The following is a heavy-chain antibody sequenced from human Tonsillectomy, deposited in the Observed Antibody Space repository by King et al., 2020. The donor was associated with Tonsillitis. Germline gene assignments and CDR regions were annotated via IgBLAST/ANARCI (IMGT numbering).Heavy chain of an antibody. CDR1: GFTLSDYY. D-gene: IGHD5-18*01. CDR2: ISSSGSTI. CDR3: ARMWIHLWSPDY. V-gene: IGHV3-11*01. J-gene: IGHJ4*02. Sequence: VQLVESGGNLVKPGGSLRLSCAASGFTLSDYYMSWIRQAPGKGPEWVSYISSSGSTIYYTDSVKGRFTISRDNAKNSLYLQMNSLRAEDTAVYYCARMWIHLWSPDYWGQGTLVTVSS.